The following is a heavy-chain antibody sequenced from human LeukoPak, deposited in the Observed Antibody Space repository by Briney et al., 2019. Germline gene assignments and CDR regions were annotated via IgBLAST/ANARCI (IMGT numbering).Heavy chain of an antibody. CDR3: AKDIHHDFWSGYYSYYFDY. D-gene: IGHD3-3*01. Sequence: PGGSLRLSCAASGFTFDDYAMHWVRQAPGKGLEWVSLISGDGGSTYYADSVKGRFTISRDNSKNSLYLQMNSLRTEDTASYYCAKDIHHDFWSGYYSYYFDYWGQGTLVTVSS. CDR2: ISGDGGST. V-gene: IGHV3-43*02. CDR1: GFTFDDYA. J-gene: IGHJ4*02.